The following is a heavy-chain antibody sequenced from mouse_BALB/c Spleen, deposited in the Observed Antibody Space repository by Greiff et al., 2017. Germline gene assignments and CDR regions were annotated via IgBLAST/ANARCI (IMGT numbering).Heavy chain of an antibody. V-gene: IGHV2-9*02. D-gene: IGHD2-1*01. CDR3: ARDRRGKFDD. Sequence: VNLMESGPGLVTPSQSLSITCTVSGFSLTSYGVHWVRQPPGKGLEWLGVIWAGGSTNYNSALMSRLSISKDNSTSQVFLKMNSLQTDDTAMYYCARDRRGKFDDWGEGTTLTVSS. CDR1: GFSLTSYG. J-gene: IGHJ2*01. CDR2: IWAGGST.